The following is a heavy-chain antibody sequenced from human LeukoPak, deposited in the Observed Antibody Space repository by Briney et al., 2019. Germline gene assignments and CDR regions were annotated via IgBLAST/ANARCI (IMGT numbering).Heavy chain of an antibody. D-gene: IGHD4/OR15-4a*01. CDR3: ARVGVLNWFDP. V-gene: IGHV4-39*07. J-gene: IGHJ5*02. CDR2: IYYSGST. Sequence: SETLSLACTVSGDSISCNTCYWGWIRQPPGKGLEWIGHIYYSGSTYYNPSLKSRVTISVDTSKNQISLKLTSVTAADTAVYYCARVGVLNWFDPWGQGTLVTVAS. CDR1: GDSISCNTCY.